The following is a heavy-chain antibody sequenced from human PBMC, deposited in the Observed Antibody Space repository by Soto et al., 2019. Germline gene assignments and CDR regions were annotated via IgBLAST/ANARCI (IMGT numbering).Heavy chain of an antibody. CDR2: IDWDEDR. Sequence: SGSTLVNPTETLTLTCTFSGFSLSTSGMRVSWIRQAPGKALEWLARIDWDEDRFYSTSLKTRLTISKDTSKNQVVLTMTKMDPVDTATYYCARMRSDYDSSGLDYWGQGILVTVSS. J-gene: IGHJ4*02. CDR1: GFSLSTSGMR. CDR3: ARMRSDYDSSGLDY. D-gene: IGHD3-22*01. V-gene: IGHV2-70*04.